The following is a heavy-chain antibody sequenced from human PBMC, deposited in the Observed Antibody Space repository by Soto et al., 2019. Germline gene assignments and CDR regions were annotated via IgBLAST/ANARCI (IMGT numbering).Heavy chain of an antibody. V-gene: IGHV3-21*04. CDR1: GFTFTSYS. CDR3: SRDNPFLGDHHLGF. J-gene: IGHJ4*01. Sequence: EVQLVESGGGLVNPGGSLRLSCAASGFTFTSYSMNWVRQAPGKGLEWVSSITGSSDYIYYADSVKGRFTISRDNARNPPYLQMNSPEAQDQALFHCSRDNPFLGDHHLGFRGQGNPGTGSS. D-gene: IGHD3-10*01. CDR2: ITGSSDYI.